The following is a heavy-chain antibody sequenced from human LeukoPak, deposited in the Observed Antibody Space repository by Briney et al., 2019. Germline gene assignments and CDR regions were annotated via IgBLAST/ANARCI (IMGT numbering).Heavy chain of an antibody. CDR1: SGSLGSFY. D-gene: IGHD3-9*01. CDR3: ARVYYDYLLYQGGYYWYHFGMDV. V-gene: IGHV4-59*12. Sequence: SETLSLTCTISSGSLGSFYWSWIRQPPGKGLEWIGYINFSGSTKSNSALESRVTISIDTSKNQFSLKLSSVTAADTAAYYCARVYYDYLLYQGGYYWYHFGMDVWGQGTTVTVSS. CDR2: INFSGST. J-gene: IGHJ6*02.